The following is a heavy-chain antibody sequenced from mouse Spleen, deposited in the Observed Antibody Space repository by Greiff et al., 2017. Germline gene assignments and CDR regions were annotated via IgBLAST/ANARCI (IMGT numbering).Heavy chain of an antibody. CDR3: ARGRGTTGYFDV. V-gene: IGHV1-42*01. J-gene: IGHJ1*01. D-gene: IGHD1-1*01. Sequence: EVQLQESGAELVKPGASVKISCKASGYSFTGYYMNWVKQSPEKSLEWIGEINPSTGGTTYNQKFKAKATLTVDKSSSTAYMQLKSLTSEDSAVYYCARGRGTTGYFDVWGAGTTVTVSS. CDR2: INPSTGGT. CDR1: GYSFTGYY.